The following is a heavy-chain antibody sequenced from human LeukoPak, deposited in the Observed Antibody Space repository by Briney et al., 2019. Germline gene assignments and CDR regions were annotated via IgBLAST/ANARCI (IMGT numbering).Heavy chain of an antibody. Sequence: GGSLRLSCAASGFTFSSYSMNWVRQAPGKGLVWLSRISSDGTITSYADAVKGRFTLSRDSAKNTLYLQMNRLRGEDTAVYYCARVWSIVAGGYLDYWGQGTLVTVSS. D-gene: IGHD1-26*01. V-gene: IGHV3-74*01. J-gene: IGHJ4*02. CDR3: ARVWSIVAGGYLDY. CDR2: ISSDGTIT. CDR1: GFTFSSYS.